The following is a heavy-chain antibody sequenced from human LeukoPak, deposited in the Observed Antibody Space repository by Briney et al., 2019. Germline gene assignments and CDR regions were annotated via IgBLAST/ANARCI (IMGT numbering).Heavy chain of an antibody. J-gene: IGHJ2*01. CDR1: GFTFSSYA. CDR2: ISYDGSNK. V-gene: IGHV3-30-3*01. CDR3: ARVARITIFGVVILDWYFDL. Sequence: GGSLRLSCAAPGFTFSSYAMHWVRQQAPGKGLEWVAVISYDGSNKYYADSVKGRLTISRDNSKNTLYLQMDSLRAEDTAVYYCARVARITIFGVVILDWYFDLWGRGTLVTVSS. D-gene: IGHD3-3*01.